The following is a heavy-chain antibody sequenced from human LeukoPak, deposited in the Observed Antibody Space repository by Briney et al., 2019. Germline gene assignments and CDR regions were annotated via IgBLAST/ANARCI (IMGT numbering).Heavy chain of an antibody. CDR2: IIPIFGTA. Sequence: GASVKVSCKASGGTFSSYAISWVRQAPGQGLEWMGGIIPIFGTANYAQRFQGRVTITTDESTSIAYMELSSLRGEDTAVYYCAKAARLGPSHFDYWGRGTLVTVSS. CDR3: AKAARLGPSHFDY. V-gene: IGHV1-69*05. CDR1: GGTFSSYA. J-gene: IGHJ4*02. D-gene: IGHD6-25*01.